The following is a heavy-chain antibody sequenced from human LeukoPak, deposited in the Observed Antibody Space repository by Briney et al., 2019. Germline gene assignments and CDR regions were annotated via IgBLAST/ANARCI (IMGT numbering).Heavy chain of an antibody. V-gene: IGHV3-23*01. CDR3: ASHTTYYYDSSGYYFDY. CDR2: ISGSGGST. D-gene: IGHD3-22*01. J-gene: IGHJ4*02. Sequence: PGGSLRLSCAASGFTFSSYAMSWVRQAPGKGLEWVSAISGSGGSTYYADSVKGRFTISRDNSKNTLYLQMNSLRAEDTAVYYCASHTTYYYDSSGYYFDYWGQGTLVTVSS. CDR1: GFTFSSYA.